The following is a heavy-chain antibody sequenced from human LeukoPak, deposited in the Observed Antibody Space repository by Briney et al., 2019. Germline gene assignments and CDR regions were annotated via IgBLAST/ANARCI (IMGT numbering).Heavy chain of an antibody. CDR1: GGSISSGGYY. CDR3: ARGGSSMVRERYFDY. CDR2: INHSGST. J-gene: IGHJ4*02. V-gene: IGHV4-61*08. Sequence: SETLSLTCTVSGGSISSGGYYWSWIRQPPGKGLEWIGEINHSGSTNYNPSLKSRVTISVDTSKNQFSLKLSSVTAADTAVYYCARGGSSMVRERYFDYWGQGTLVTVSS. D-gene: IGHD3-10*01.